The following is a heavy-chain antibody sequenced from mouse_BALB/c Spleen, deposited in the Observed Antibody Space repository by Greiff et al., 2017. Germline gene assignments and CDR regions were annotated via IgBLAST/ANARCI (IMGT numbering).Heavy chain of an antibody. V-gene: IGHV1-54*01. CDR2: INPGSGGT. D-gene: IGHD3-1*01. CDR1: GYAFTNYL. Sequence: VQLQQSGAELVRPGTSVKVSCKASGYAFTNYLIEWVKQRPGQGLEWIGVINPGSGGTNYNEKFKGKATLTADKSSSTAYMQLSSLTSDDSAVYFCARSGYGYYFDYWGQGTTLTVSS. J-gene: IGHJ2*01. CDR3: ARSGYGYYFDY.